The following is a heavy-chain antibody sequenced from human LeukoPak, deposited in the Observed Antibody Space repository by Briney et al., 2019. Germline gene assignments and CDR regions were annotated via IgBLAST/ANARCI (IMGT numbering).Heavy chain of an antibody. Sequence: ASVKVSCKASGYTFTSYGISWVRQAPGQGLEWMGWISAYNGNTNYAQKLQGRVTMTTDTSTSTAYMELRSLRSDDTAVYHCARDGADYDFWSGYGYGMDVWGQGTTVTVSS. CDR1: GYTFTSYG. D-gene: IGHD3-3*01. CDR2: ISAYNGNT. J-gene: IGHJ6*02. CDR3: ARDGADYDFWSGYGYGMDV. V-gene: IGHV1-18*01.